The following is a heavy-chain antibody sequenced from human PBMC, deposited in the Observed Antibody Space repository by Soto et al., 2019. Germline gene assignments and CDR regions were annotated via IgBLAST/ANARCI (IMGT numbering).Heavy chain of an antibody. J-gene: IGHJ3*02. D-gene: IGHD3-22*01. CDR3: VRDYYDNSGYPNTFDM. V-gene: IGHV3-21*01. CDR2: IGSSSNYK. Sequence: GGSLRLSCAASGFTFSSYNMNWVRQAPGKGLEWVSSIGSSSNYKYYADSVKGRFTISRDNAKNSLYLDLTRLRAEDTVVYFCVRDYYDNSGYPNTFDMWGQGTMVTVSS. CDR1: GFTFSSYN.